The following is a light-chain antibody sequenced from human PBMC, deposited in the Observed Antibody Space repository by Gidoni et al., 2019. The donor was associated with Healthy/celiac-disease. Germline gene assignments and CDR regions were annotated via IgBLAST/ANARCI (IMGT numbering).Light chain of an antibody. Sequence: IQMTQSPSTLSASVGDRVTITCRASQSISSWLAWYQQKPGKAPKLLIYDDSSLESGVPSRFSGSGSGTEFTLTISSLQPDDFATYYCQQYNSYHTFGQGTKLEIK. V-gene: IGKV1-5*01. J-gene: IGKJ2*01. CDR3: QQYNSYHT. CDR2: DDS. CDR1: QSISSW.